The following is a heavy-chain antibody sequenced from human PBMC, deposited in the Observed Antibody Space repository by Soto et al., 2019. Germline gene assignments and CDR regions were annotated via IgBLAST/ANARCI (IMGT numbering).Heavy chain of an antibody. D-gene: IGHD3-22*01. J-gene: IGHJ4*02. Sequence: QVQLVQSGAEVKKPGASVKVSCKASGYTFTGYYMHWVRQAPGQGLEWMGWINPNSGGTNYAQKFQGWVTMTRDTSISTAYMELSRLRSDDTAVYYCARGAPLYYYDSSGLWYWGQGTLVTVSS. CDR1: GYTFTGYY. V-gene: IGHV1-2*04. CDR2: INPNSGGT. CDR3: ARGAPLYYYDSSGLWY.